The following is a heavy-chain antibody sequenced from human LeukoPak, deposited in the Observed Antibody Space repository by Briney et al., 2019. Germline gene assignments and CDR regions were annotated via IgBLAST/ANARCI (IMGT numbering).Heavy chain of an antibody. Sequence: GGSLRLSCAASGFTFSSYAMSWVRQAPGKGLEWVSAISGSGGSTYYADSVKGRFTISRDNSKNTLYLQMNSLRAEDTAVYYCAKDPLYCSGGGSYYSGYYFDYWGQGTLVTVSS. CDR3: AKDPLYCSGGGSYYSGYYFDY. J-gene: IGHJ4*02. V-gene: IGHV3-23*01. D-gene: IGHD2-15*01. CDR1: GFTFSSYA. CDR2: ISGSGGST.